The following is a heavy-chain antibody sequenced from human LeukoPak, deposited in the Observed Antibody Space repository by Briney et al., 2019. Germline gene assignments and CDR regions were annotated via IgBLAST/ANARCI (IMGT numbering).Heavy chain of an antibody. CDR1: GGSFSGYY. J-gene: IGHJ6*02. Sequence: PSETLSLTCAVYGGSFSGYYWSWIRQPPGKGLEWIGEINHSGSTNYNPSLKSRVTISVDTFKNQFSLKLSSVTAADTAVYYCARGLPTYYYDSSGYYYYYYGMDVWGQGTTVTVSS. V-gene: IGHV4-34*01. D-gene: IGHD3-22*01. CDR2: INHSGST. CDR3: ARGLPTYYYDSSGYYYYYYGMDV.